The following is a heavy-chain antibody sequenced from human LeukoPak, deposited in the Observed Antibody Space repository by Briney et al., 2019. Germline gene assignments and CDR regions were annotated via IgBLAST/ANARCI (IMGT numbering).Heavy chain of an antibody. J-gene: IGHJ5*02. CDR1: GYTFTSNY. V-gene: IGHV1-46*01. CDR3: ARGERRWFDP. CDR2: ISPSGGST. Sequence: ASVKVSCKAFGYTFTSNYMHWVRQAPGQGPEWMGVISPSGGSTTYAQKLQGRVTMATDTSTSTVYMELSSLRSEDTAVYYCARGERRWFDPWGQGTLVTVSS.